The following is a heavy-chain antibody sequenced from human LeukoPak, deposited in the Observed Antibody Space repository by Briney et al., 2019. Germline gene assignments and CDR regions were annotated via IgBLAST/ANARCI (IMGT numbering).Heavy chain of an antibody. CDR3: ARRNYEILTGYYNDYFDY. V-gene: IGHV5-51*01. CDR1: GYRFTSYW. Sequence: VESLKISCKASGYRFTSYWIGWVRHMPGKSLEWVGIIYPSYSDARYSPSFQGQVTISADKSINTPYPQWSSLKASDTAMYYSARRNYEILTGYYNDYFDYWGQGTLVTVSS. CDR2: IYPSYSDA. D-gene: IGHD3-9*01. J-gene: IGHJ4*02.